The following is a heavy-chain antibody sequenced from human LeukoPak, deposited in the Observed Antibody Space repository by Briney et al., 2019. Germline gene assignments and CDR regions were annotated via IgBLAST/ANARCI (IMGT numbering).Heavy chain of an antibody. D-gene: IGHD3-10*01. CDR3: SKDRGGTLGDYFDY. J-gene: IGHJ4*02. CDR1: GFTFRSYA. V-gene: IGHV3-23*01. Sequence: GGSLRLSCAGSGFTFRSYAMSWLRQSPGKGLEWVSAIGGSGGTTYYADSVKGRFTISRDNSKNTLYLQMNSLRAEDTALYYCSKDRGGTLGDYFDYWGQGTLVTVSS. CDR2: IGGSGGTT.